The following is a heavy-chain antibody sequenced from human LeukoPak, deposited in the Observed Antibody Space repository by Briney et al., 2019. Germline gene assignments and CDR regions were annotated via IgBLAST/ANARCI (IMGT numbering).Heavy chain of an antibody. D-gene: IGHD3-16*02. J-gene: IGHJ5*02. CDR3: ARQRDVIDWFDP. V-gene: IGHV4-59*01. CDR2: IYYSGST. Sequence: SETLSLTCTVSGGSISSYYWSWIRQPPGKGLEWIGYIYYSGSTNHNPSLKSRVTISVDTSKNQFSLKLSSVTAADTAVYYCARQRDVIDWFDPWGQGTLVTVSS. CDR1: GGSISSYY.